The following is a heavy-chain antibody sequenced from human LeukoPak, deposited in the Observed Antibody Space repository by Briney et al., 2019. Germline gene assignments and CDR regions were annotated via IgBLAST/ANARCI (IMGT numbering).Heavy chain of an antibody. J-gene: IGHJ5*02. Sequence: PSETLSLTCTVSGGSISSSSYYWGWIRQPPGKGLEWIGSIYYSGSTYYNPSLKSRVTISVDTSKNQFSLKLSSVTAADTTVYYCARHPSQITGRARPNWFDPWGQGTLVTVSS. V-gene: IGHV4-39*01. CDR1: GGSISSSSYY. D-gene: IGHD1-20*01. CDR2: IYYSGST. CDR3: ARHPSQITGRARPNWFDP.